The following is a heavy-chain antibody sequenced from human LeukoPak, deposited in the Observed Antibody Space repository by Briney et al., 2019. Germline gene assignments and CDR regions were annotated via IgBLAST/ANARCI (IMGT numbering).Heavy chain of an antibody. J-gene: IGHJ4*02. D-gene: IGHD3-9*01. Sequence: PSETLSLTCTVSGHSIINSYYWGWIRQPPGKGLEWIGGIYHTGSTYYNPSLKSRVTISVDTSKNQFSLKLNSVTAADTAVYYCARVTAYYDILTGYSIRLQYFDYWGQGTLVTVSS. V-gene: IGHV4-38-2*02. CDR3: ARVTAYYDILTGYSIRLQYFDY. CDR2: IYHTGST. CDR1: GHSIINSYY.